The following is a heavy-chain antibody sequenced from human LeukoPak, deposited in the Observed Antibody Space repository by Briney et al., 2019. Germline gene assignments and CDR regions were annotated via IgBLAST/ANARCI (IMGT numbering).Heavy chain of an antibody. J-gene: IGHJ4*02. CDR3: ARAKAEGADY. Sequence: GASVKVSCKTSGFTFTSYDINWVRQAPGQGLEWMGWISGYNGNTNYAQKLQGRVTMTTDTSTTTVYMELRSPRSDDTAVYYCARAKAEGADYWGQGTLVTVSS. CDR1: GFTFTSYD. CDR2: ISGYNGNT. D-gene: IGHD3-16*01. V-gene: IGHV1-18*01.